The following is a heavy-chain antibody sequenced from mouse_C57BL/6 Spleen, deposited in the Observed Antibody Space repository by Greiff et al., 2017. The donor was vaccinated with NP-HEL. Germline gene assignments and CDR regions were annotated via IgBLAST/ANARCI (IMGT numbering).Heavy chain of an antibody. Sequence: LVESGASVKISCKASGYAFSSYWMNWVKQRPGKGLEWIGQIYPGDGDTNYNGKFKGKATLTADKSSSTAYMQLSSLTSEDSAVYFCARGMAPTGFAYWGQGTLVTVSA. CDR1: GYAFSSYW. CDR2: IYPGDGDT. V-gene: IGHV1-80*01. J-gene: IGHJ3*01. CDR3: ARGMAPTGFAY. D-gene: IGHD2-3*01.